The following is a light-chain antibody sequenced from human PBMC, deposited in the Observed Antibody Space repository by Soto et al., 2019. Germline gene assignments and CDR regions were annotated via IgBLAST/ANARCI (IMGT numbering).Light chain of an antibody. Sequence: QSVLTQPPSVSGAPGQRVTISCTGSSSNIGAGYDVHWYQQLPGTAPKLLIYGNSNRPSGVPDRFSGSKSGTSASLAITGPQAEEEADYYCQSYDSSLSGGVFGGGTKLTVL. CDR1: SSNIGAGYD. J-gene: IGLJ3*02. CDR2: GNS. V-gene: IGLV1-40*01. CDR3: QSYDSSLSGGV.